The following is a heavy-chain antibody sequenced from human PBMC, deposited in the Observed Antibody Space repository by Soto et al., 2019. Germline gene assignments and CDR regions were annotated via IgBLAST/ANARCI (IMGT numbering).Heavy chain of an antibody. V-gene: IGHV1-18*01. J-gene: IGHJ4*02. CDR1: GYTFTSYG. D-gene: IGHD3-22*01. Sequence: QVQLVQSGAEVKKPGASVKVSRKASGYTFTSYGISWVRQAPGQGLEWMGWISAYNGNTNYSQKLQGRVTMTTDTSTSTDYMELRSLRSDDTAVYYCARDPRGDSSHFDYWGQGTLVTVSS. CDR3: ARDPRGDSSHFDY. CDR2: ISAYNGNT.